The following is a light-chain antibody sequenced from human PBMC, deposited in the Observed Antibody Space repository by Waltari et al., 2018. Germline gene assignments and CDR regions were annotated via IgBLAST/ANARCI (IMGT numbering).Light chain of an antibody. V-gene: IGKV1-39*01. Sequence: DIQMTQSPSSLSASVGDRVTITCRASQSITIYLNWYQHKPGKAPKLLIYAASSLQGGVPTRFSGSVSGTDFNLTISTLQPEDFATYYCQQSYSALTFGGGTKVEIK. CDR3: QQSYSALT. CDR1: QSITIY. J-gene: IGKJ4*01. CDR2: AAS.